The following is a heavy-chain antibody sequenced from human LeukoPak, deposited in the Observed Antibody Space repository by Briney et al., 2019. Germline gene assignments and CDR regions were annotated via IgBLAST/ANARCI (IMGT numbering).Heavy chain of an antibody. Sequence: GGSLRLSCSASGFTLSNYWMHWVRQAPGKGLVWVARLHSNGAFTTYADSVKGRFTISRDTAKNTLYLQMNSLRVQDTAVYYCARFVVVTAGDYWGQGTLVTVSS. CDR1: GFTLSNYW. CDR3: ARFVVVTAGDY. CDR2: LHSNGAFT. J-gene: IGHJ4*01. D-gene: IGHD2-21*02. V-gene: IGHV3-74*01.